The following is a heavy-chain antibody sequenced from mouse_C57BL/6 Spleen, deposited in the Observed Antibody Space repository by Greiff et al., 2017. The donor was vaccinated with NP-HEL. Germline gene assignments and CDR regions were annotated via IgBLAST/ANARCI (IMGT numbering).Heavy chain of an antibody. CDR2: IHPNSGST. D-gene: IGHD2-2*01. CDR3: ARSGGYDDNYAMDY. Sequence: VQLQQPGAELVKPGASVKLSCKASGYTFTSYWMHWVKQRPGQGLEWIGMIHPNSGSTNYNEKFKSKATLTVDKSSSTAYMQLSSLTSEDSAVYYCARSGGYDDNYAMDYWGQGTSVTVSS. J-gene: IGHJ4*01. CDR1: GYTFTSYW. V-gene: IGHV1-64*01.